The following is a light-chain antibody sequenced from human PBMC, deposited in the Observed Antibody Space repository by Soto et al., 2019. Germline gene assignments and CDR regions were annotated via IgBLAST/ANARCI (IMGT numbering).Light chain of an antibody. CDR1: QSVSSY. V-gene: IGKV3-11*01. Sequence: EIVLTQSPATLPLSPGERATLSCRASQSVSSYLAWYQQKPGQAPRLLIYDASNRATGIPARFSGSGSGTEFTLTINSLQSEDFAVYYCQRYNNWPLTFGGGTKV. J-gene: IGKJ4*01. CDR2: DAS. CDR3: QRYNNWPLT.